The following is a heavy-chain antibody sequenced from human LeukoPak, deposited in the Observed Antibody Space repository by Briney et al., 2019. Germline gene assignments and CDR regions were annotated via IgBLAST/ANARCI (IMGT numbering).Heavy chain of an antibody. V-gene: IGHV3-23*01. CDR1: GFTFNNYA. Sequence: GGSLRLSCVASGFTFNNYAMNWVRQAPGKGLEWVSGISGSGGSTNYADSLKGRSTISRDNSKNMLYLLMNSLRVEDTAVYYCAKDIKAIPVIGGWGQGTLVTVSS. CDR3: AKDIKAIPVIGG. CDR2: ISGSGGST. J-gene: IGHJ4*02. D-gene: IGHD3-16*01.